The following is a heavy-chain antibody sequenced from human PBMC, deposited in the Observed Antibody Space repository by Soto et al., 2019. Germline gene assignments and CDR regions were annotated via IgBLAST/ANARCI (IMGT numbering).Heavy chain of an antibody. D-gene: IGHD3-10*01. V-gene: IGHV3-33*01. J-gene: IGHJ6*02. CDR1: GFTFSSYG. CDR2: IWYDGSNK. CDR3: ARDEGLGVNYYYYGMDV. Sequence: QVQLVESGGGVVQPGRSLRLSCAASGFTFSSYGMHWVRQAPGKGLEWVAVIWYDGSNKYYADSVKGRFTISRDNSKNMLYLQMNSLRAEDTAVYYCARDEGLGVNYYYYGMDVWGQGTTVTVSS.